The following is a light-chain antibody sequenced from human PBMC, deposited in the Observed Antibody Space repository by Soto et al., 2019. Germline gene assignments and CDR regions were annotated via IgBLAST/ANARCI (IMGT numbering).Light chain of an antibody. V-gene: IGKV3-20*01. CDR2: DAF. CDR1: QPVPRNY. Sequence: LLLTQSPCTLSLSPGERATLSCRASQPVPRNYLAWYQHRPGQPPRVLIYDAFTRAAGTPERFTGSGSGTDFMLTISRLEPEDSELYYCHQFGGQTRTFGQGTKVDIK. J-gene: IGKJ1*01. CDR3: HQFGGQTRT.